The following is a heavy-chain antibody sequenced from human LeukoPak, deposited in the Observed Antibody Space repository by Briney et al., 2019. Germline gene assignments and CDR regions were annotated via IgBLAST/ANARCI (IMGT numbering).Heavy chain of an antibody. D-gene: IGHD3-10*01. CDR3: ARLDGSLAHISGSYPDF. J-gene: IGHJ4*02. V-gene: IGHV4-39*01. CDR1: GDSFTNTDFF. CDR2: IDDSGRI. Sequence: PSETLSLTCTVSGDSFTNTDFFWGWIRQPPGKGLEWIANIDDSGRIYSNPSLRSRVTMSRDTSKNQFSLKVISVTAADTAVYCARLDGSLAHISGSYPDFWGQGILVTVSS.